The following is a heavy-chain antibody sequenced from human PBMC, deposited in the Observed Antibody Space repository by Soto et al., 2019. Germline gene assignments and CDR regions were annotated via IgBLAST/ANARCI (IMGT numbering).Heavy chain of an antibody. J-gene: IGHJ4*02. V-gene: IGHV3-21*01. CDR3: ARDPADYGDYFDY. Sequence: GGSLRLSCAASGFTFSSSSMNWVRQAPGKGLEWVSSISSSSSYIYYADSVKGRFTISRDNAKNSLYLQMNSLRVEDAAVYYCARDPADYGDYFDYWGQGTLVTVSS. D-gene: IGHD4-17*01. CDR1: GFTFSSSS. CDR2: ISSSSSYI.